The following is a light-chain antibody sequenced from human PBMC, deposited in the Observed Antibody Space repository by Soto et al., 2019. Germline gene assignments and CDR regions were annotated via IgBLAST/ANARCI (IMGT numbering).Light chain of an antibody. V-gene: IGKV1-27*01. CDR3: QKYNSAPWT. Sequence: DIQMTQSPSSLSASVGDRVTITCRASQGISNYLAWYQQQPGKVPKLLIYVASTLQSGVPSRFSGSGSWTDFTLTISSLQPEDVATYYCQKYNSAPWTFGQVTKVEIK. CDR1: QGISNY. CDR2: VAS. J-gene: IGKJ1*01.